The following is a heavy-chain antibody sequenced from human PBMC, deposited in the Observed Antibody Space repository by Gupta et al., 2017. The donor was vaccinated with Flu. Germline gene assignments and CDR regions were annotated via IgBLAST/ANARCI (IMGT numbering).Heavy chain of an antibody. D-gene: IGHD5-18*01. V-gene: IGHV3-72*01. CDR1: GFTFSDPY. CDR2: IKNKASGYTT. Sequence: EVQLVESGGGLVQPGGSLSLSCAASGFTFSDPYIDWVRQTPGKGLEWVARIKNKASGYTTQYAASVKGRFIISRDDSKNSLSLQMNSLNTEDTAIYYCIRDWNTAMFDWGQGALVTVSS. J-gene: IGHJ4*02. CDR3: IRDWNTAMFD.